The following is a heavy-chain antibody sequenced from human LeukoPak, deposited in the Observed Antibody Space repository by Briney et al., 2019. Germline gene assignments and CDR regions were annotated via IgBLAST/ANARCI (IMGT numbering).Heavy chain of an antibody. D-gene: IGHD2-2*01. CDR2: ISWNSGSI. Sequence: GRSLRLSCAASGFTFDDYAMHWVRQAPGKGLEWVSGISWNSGSIGYADSVKGRFTISRDNSKNTLYLQMNSLRAEDTAVYYCARDASNTSTPKYNWFDPWGQGTLVTVSS. CDR3: ARDASNTSTPKYNWFDP. V-gene: IGHV3-9*01. J-gene: IGHJ5*02. CDR1: GFTFDDYA.